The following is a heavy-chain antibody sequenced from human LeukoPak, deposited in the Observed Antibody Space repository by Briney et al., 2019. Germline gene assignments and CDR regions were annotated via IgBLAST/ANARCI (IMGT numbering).Heavy chain of an antibody. CDR2: IYSGGST. J-gene: IGHJ5*02. CDR1: GFTVSSNY. V-gene: IGHV3-53*01. CDR3: AAHTKRITMVRGVPGWFDP. Sequence: GGSLRLSCAASGFTVSSNYMSWVRQAPGKGLEWVSVIYSGGSTYYADSVKGRFTISRDNSKNTLYLQMNSLRAEDTAVYYCAAHTKRITMVRGVPGWFDPWGQGTLVTVSS. D-gene: IGHD3-10*01.